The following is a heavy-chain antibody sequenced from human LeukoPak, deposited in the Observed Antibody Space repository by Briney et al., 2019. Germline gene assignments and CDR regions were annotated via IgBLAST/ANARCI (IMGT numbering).Heavy chain of an antibody. J-gene: IGHJ5*02. D-gene: IGHD6-13*01. CDR1: GGSISSGGYY. Sequence: SQTLSLTCTVSGGSISSGGYYWSWIRQHPGKGLEWIGYIYYGGSTYYNPSLKSRVTISVDTSKNQFSLKLSSVTAADTAVYYCARVPRNLQTIAAAGTMDNWFDPWGQGTLVTVSS. V-gene: IGHV4-31*03. CDR2: IYYGGST. CDR3: ARVPRNLQTIAAAGTMDNWFDP.